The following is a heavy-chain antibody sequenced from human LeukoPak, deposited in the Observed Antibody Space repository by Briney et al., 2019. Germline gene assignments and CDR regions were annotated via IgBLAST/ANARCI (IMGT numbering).Heavy chain of an antibody. CDR3: VKGYSSSWYGLPHPYYFDY. V-gene: IGHV3-9*03. Sequence: GGSLRLSCAASGFTFDDYAMHWVRQAPGKGLEWVSGISWNSGSIGYADSVKGRFTISRDNAKNSLYLQMNSLRAEDMALYYCVKGYSSSWYGLPHPYYFDYWGQGTLVTVSS. D-gene: IGHD6-13*01. J-gene: IGHJ4*02. CDR1: GFTFDDYA. CDR2: ISWNSGSI.